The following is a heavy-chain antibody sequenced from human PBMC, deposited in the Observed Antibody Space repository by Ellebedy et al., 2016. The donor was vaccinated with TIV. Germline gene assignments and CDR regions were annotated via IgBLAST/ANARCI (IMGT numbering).Heavy chain of an antibody. J-gene: IGHJ5*02. Sequence: SETLSLTXTVSGDSITRSISSYHWSWIRQSPGKGLEWIGNIQYSGRANYSPSLRSRVAISLDASANQFSLRLDSVTAADTAIYYCALEGVEYLGHEMSTWFEPWGQGTLVIVSS. CDR1: GDSITRSISSYH. D-gene: IGHD1-1*01. V-gene: IGHV4-59*01. CDR3: ALEGVEYLGHEMSTWFEP. CDR2: IQYSGRA.